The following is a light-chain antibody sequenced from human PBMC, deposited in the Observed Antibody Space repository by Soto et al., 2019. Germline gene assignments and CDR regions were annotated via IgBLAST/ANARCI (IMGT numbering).Light chain of an antibody. CDR1: QSVSSNY. Sequence: ETVLTQSPAILSLSPGERATFSCRASQSVSSNYLAWYQQKPGQAPRLLIYGAFKRATGIPDRFSGSGSGTDFTLTISRLEPEDFAVYYCQQYDSSPKTFGQGTKVDIK. V-gene: IGKV3-20*01. CDR2: GAF. J-gene: IGKJ1*01. CDR3: QQYDSSPKT.